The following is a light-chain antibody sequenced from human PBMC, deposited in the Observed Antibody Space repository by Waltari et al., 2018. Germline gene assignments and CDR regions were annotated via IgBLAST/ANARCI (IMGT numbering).Light chain of an antibody. CDR2: EVT. J-gene: IGLJ1*01. Sequence: QSALTQPRSVSGSPGQSVTISCTATISDVGTYNYVSWYQQPPGKAPKLIIYEVTKRPSGVPDRLSGSKSGNTASLTISGVQADDEADYYCCSYVGRYVFGTGTKVTIL. CDR3: CSYVGRYV. V-gene: IGLV2-11*01. CDR1: ISDVGTYNY.